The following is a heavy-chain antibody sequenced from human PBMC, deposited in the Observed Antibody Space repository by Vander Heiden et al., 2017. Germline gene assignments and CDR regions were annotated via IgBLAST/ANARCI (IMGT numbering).Heavy chain of an antibody. Sequence: QVQLVASGGGVVQSGRSLRVSCAASGFTFMTYGMHWVRQAPGKGLEWLAIIWYDGNTKDYADSVKGRFTISRDNSKNTLYLEMSSLRVEDTAIYYCARAGSDIAVAGPFDFWGQGTLVTVSS. V-gene: IGHV3-33*01. CDR3: ARAGSDIAVAGPFDF. CDR2: IWYDGNTK. CDR1: GFTFMTYG. D-gene: IGHD6-19*01. J-gene: IGHJ4*02.